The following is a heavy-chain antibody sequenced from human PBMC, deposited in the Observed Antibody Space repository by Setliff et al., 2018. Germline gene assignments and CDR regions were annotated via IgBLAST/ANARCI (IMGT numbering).Heavy chain of an antibody. J-gene: IGHJ4*02. CDR1: GASITSGGFY. V-gene: IGHV4-61*09. CDR3: ARGRYFESSSYYFPFDY. D-gene: IGHD3-22*01. CDR2: ISPSGST. Sequence: PSETLSLTCSVSGASITSGGFYWTWIRQPAGKGLEWIGHISPSGSTTYNPSVKSRVTISLDTSKNQMSLRMTSVTAADTAVYYCARGRYFESSSYYFPFDYWGLGTLVTVSS.